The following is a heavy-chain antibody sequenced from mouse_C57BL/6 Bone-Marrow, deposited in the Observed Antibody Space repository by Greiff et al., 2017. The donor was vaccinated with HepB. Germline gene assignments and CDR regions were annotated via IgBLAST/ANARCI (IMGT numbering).Heavy chain of an antibody. CDR1: GYTFTSYT. J-gene: IGHJ3*01. Sequence: VQLQQSGAELARPGASVKMSCKASGYTFTSYTMHWVKQRPGQGLEWIGYNNPSSGYTKYNQKFKDKATLTADKSSSTAYMQLSSLTSEDSAVYYCASGYYGSSYWFAYWGQGTLVTVSA. D-gene: IGHD1-1*01. V-gene: IGHV1-4*01. CDR2: NNPSSGYT. CDR3: ASGYYGSSYWFAY.